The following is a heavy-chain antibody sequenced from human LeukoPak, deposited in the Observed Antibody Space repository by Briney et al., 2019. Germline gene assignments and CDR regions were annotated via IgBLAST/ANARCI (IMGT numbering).Heavy chain of an antibody. J-gene: IGHJ3*01. CDR2: ITRSGQNT. D-gene: IGHD2-21*02. CDR1: GFPFGDFA. CDR3: VKDDCWSIPGCVIDALVV. Sequence: GGSLRLSCAASGFPFGDFAMTWVRQVPGGGLQWVSTITRSGQNTYYADSVKGRFTISRDDYKGMLYLQMNNLRAEDTAMYYCVKDDCWSIPGCVIDALVVWGQGTVVTVSS. V-gene: IGHV3-23*01.